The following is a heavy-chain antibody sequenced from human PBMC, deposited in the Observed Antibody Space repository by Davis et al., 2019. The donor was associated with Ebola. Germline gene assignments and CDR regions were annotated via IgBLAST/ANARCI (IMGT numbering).Heavy chain of an antibody. CDR2: IGTAGDT. V-gene: IGHV3-13*01. J-gene: IGHJ4*02. CDR3: AAEGRSSRPGY. D-gene: IGHD3-10*01. Sequence: GGSLRLSCAASGFTFSSYDMHWVRQATGKGLEWVSAIGTAGDTYYAGSVKGRFTVSRDNSKNTLHLQMNGLRAEDTAVYYCAAEGRSSRPGYWGQGTLVTVSS. CDR1: GFTFSSYD.